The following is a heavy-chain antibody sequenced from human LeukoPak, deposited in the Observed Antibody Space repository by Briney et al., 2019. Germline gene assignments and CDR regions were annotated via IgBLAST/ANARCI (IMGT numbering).Heavy chain of an antibody. CDR3: AAPSGPTYYSPVDF. D-gene: IGHD1-26*01. CDR1: GAPITTSNHY. J-gene: IGHJ4*02. CDR2: IYYSGHT. V-gene: IGHV4-39*01. Sequence: PSENLSLTCTVSGAPITTSNHYWGWIRQAPGKTLEWIANIYYSGHTLYNPSLKSRALISVDTSSNQFSLRLTSVTAADTAVYYCAAPSGPTYYSPVDFWGQGTSVSVSS.